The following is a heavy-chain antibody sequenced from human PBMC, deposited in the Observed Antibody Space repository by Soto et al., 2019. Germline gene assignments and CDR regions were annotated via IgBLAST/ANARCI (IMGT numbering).Heavy chain of an antibody. D-gene: IGHD6-13*01. CDR3: AREGSSSWTPRVYFDS. CDR2: ISYDGSNK. Sequence: QVQLVESGGGVVQPGRSLRLSCAASGFTFSSYAMHWVRQAPGKGLEWVAVISYDGSNKYYADSVKGRFTISRDNPKNTLYLQMNSLRAEDTAVYYCAREGSSSWTPRVYFDSWGQGTLVTVSS. CDR1: GFTFSSYA. J-gene: IGHJ4*02. V-gene: IGHV3-30-3*01.